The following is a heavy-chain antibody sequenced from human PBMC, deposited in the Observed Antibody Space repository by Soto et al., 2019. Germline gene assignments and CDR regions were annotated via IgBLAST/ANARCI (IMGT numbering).Heavy chain of an antibody. J-gene: IGHJ4*02. CDR3: ARKWRITGTTGMTNLDYFDY. D-gene: IGHD1-20*01. V-gene: IGHV3-30-3*01. Sequence: QVKLVESGGGVVQPGRSLRLSCAASGFTFSSLAMHWVRQAPGKGLEWVAVISSDGGNKYYADSVKGRFTISRDNSKNTLSLQMDSLRPEDTAIYYCARKWRITGTTGMTNLDYFDYWGQGTLVTVSS. CDR1: GFTFSSLA. CDR2: ISSDGGNK.